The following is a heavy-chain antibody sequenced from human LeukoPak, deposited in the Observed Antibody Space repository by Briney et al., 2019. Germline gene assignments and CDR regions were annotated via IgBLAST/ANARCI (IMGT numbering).Heavy chain of an antibody. CDR3: ARGGELSYPFEFDY. D-gene: IGHD3-16*02. Sequence: ASVKVSCKTSGYTFSDYYIHWIRQAPGQRLEWMGGIIPIFGTANYAQKFQGRVTITADESTSTAYMELSSLRSEDTAVYYCARGGELSYPFEFDYWGQGTLVTVSS. V-gene: IGHV1-69*13. CDR2: IIPIFGTA. CDR1: GYTFSDYY. J-gene: IGHJ4*02.